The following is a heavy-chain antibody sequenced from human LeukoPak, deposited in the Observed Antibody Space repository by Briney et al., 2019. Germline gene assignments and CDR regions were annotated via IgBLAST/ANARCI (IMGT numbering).Heavy chain of an antibody. CDR2: ISSSSSYT. J-gene: IGHJ4*02. Sequence: GGSLRLSCAASGFTFSDYYMSWIRQAPGKGLEWVSYISSSSSYTNYADSVKGRFTISRDNAKNSLYLQMNSPRAEDTAVYYCARALAVAGPFDYWGQGTLVTVSS. V-gene: IGHV3-11*06. D-gene: IGHD6-19*01. CDR1: GFTFSDYY. CDR3: ARALAVAGPFDY.